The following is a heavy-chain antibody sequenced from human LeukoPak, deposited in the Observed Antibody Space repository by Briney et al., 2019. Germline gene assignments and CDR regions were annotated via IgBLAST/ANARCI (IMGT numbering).Heavy chain of an antibody. CDR1: GFTFSSYA. J-gene: IGHJ6*02. D-gene: IGHD5-18*01. Sequence: GGSLRLSCAASGFTFSSYAMHWVRQAPGKGLEYVSAISSNGGSTYYANSVKGRFTISRDNSKNTLYLQMNSLRAEDTAVYYCARDGYSYGSGMDVWGQGTTVTVSS. V-gene: IGHV3-64*01. CDR3: ARDGYSYGSGMDV. CDR2: ISSNGGST.